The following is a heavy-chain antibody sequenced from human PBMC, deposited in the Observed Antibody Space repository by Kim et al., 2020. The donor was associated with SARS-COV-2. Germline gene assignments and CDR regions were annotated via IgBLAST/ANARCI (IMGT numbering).Heavy chain of an antibody. Sequence: GGSLRLSCAASGFTFSSYGMHWVRQAPGKGLEWVAVIWYDGSNKYYVDSVKGRFTISRDNSKNTLYLQMNSLRAEDTAVYYCARPSRGTATVGYFDYWGQGTLVTVSS. J-gene: IGHJ4*02. V-gene: IGHV3-33*01. CDR2: IWYDGSNK. D-gene: IGHD5-18*01. CDR1: GFTFSSYG. CDR3: ARPSRGTATVGYFDY.